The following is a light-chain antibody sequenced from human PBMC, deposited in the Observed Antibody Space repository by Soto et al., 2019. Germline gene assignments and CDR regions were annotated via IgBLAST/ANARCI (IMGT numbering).Light chain of an antibody. Sequence: EIVLTQSPGTLSLSPGERATLSCRASQSVSSSYLAWYQQKPGQAPRLLIYGASSRATGIPDRFSGSGSGTDFTLTISRLEPEDFAVYYCQQYGSSPHLNTFGQGTKLEIK. CDR3: QQYGSSPHLNT. CDR1: QSVSSSY. J-gene: IGKJ2*01. CDR2: GAS. V-gene: IGKV3-20*01.